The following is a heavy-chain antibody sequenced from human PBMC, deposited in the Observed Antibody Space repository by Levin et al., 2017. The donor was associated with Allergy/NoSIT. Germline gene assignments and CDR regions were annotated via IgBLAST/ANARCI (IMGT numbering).Heavy chain of an antibody. CDR1: GYGFTSFW. CDR3: ARHDPFGNVVATGGPDY. V-gene: IGHV5-51*01. Sequence: RVSCKASGYGFTSFWIGWVRQMPGEGLEWMGIIYPGDSDTRYSPSFQGQVTISVDKSITTAYLQWNSLKASDTAMYYCARHDPFGNVVATGGPDYWGQGTLVTVSS. D-gene: IGHD2-15*01. CDR2: IYPGDSDT. J-gene: IGHJ4*02.